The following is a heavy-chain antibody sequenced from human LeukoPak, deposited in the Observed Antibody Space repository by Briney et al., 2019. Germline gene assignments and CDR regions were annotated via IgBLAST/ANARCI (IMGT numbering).Heavy chain of an antibody. D-gene: IGHD3-22*01. J-gene: IGHJ4*02. CDR1: GGSISSDY. CDR2: IYYSGST. V-gene: IGHV4-59*08. CDR3: ASQYDSSGYYYFDY. Sequence: SETLSLTCTVSGGSISSDYWSWIRQPPGKGLEWIGYIYYSGSTNYNPSLKSRVTISVDTSKNQFSLKLSSVTAADTAVYYCASQYDSSGYYYFDYWGQGTLVTVSS.